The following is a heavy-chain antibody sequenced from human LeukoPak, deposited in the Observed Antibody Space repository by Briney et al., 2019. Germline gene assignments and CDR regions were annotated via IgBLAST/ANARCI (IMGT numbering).Heavy chain of an antibody. V-gene: IGHV4-39*07. CDR1: GGSISSSSYY. CDR2: IYYSGST. Sequence: PSETLSLTCTVSGGSISSSSYYWGWIRQPPGKGLEWIGSIYYSGSTYYNPSLKSRVTISVDTSKNQFSLKLSSVTAADTAVYYCAREAPAAPGYYYYYMDVWGKGTTVTVSS. J-gene: IGHJ6*03. CDR3: AREAPAAPGYYYYYMDV. D-gene: IGHD2-2*01.